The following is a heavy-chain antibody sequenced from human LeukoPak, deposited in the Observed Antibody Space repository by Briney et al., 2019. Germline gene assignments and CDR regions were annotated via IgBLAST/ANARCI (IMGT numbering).Heavy chain of an antibody. J-gene: IGHJ3*02. V-gene: IGHV4-59*01. CDR3: AREAYCSGGSCYSDAFDI. CDR1: GGSISSYY. CDR2: IYYSGST. Sequence: PSETLSLTCTVSGGSISSYYWSWIRQPPGKGLEWIGYIYYSGSTNYNPSLKSRVTISVDTSKNQFSLKLSSVTAADTAVYYCAREAYCSGGSCYSDAFDIWGQGTMVTVSS. D-gene: IGHD2-15*01.